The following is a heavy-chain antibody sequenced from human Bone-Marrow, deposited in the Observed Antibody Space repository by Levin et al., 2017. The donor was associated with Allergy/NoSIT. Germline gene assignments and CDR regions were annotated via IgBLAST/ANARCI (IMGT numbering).Heavy chain of an antibody. CDR1: GDSISSSTW. CDR3: ASEWERN. CDR2: IFHSGST. J-gene: IGHJ4*02. D-gene: IGHD1-26*01. V-gene: IGHV4-4*02. Sequence: GSLRLSCAVSGDSISSSTWWSWVRQTPGKVLEWIGEIFHSGSTNYNPSLRSRLTISVDKSNNQFFLKLRSVTAADTAVYYCASEWERNWGQGTLVTVSS.